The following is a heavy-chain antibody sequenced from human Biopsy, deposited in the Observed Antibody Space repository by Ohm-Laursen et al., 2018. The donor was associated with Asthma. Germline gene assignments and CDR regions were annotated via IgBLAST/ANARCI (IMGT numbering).Heavy chain of an antibody. J-gene: IGHJ6*02. CDR1: GDSFSNYA. D-gene: IGHD5-12*01. CDR3: ARGYSGSDRIVYYYSGLEV. CDR2: LIPVLGTP. V-gene: IGHV1-69*13. Sequence: SVEVSCKASGDSFSNYAISWVRQAPGQGLEWMGGLIPVLGTPDHAQMFEGRVTITADESTSTAYMELSSLSSEDTAVYCCARGYSGSDRIVYYYSGLEVWGQGTTVTVSS.